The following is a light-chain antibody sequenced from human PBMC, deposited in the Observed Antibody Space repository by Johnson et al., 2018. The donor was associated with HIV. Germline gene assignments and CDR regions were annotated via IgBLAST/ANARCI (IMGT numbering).Light chain of an antibody. CDR2: DNN. CDR1: SSNIGNKY. CDR3: GTWDSSLSALV. Sequence: QSVLTQPPSVSAAPRQKVTISCSGSSSNIGNKYVFWYQQLPGTAPKLLIYDNNKRPSGIPDRFSGSKSGTSATLAITGLQTGDEADYYCGTWDSSLSALVFGTGTKVTVL. V-gene: IGLV1-51*01. J-gene: IGLJ1*01.